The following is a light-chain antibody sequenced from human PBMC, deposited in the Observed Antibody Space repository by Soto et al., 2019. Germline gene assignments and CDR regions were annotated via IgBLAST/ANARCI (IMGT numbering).Light chain of an antibody. Sequence: QSVYALSVYLGDRGTISCRASQTIGSGLAWYQQKPGKAPRLLIFDASARHTGVPARFSGSGSGTEYTLTICSLQPDDFATYYCHHYSTYAWTSGHGTKVDIK. CDR1: QTIGSG. CDR2: DAS. V-gene: IGKV1-5*01. CDR3: HHYSTYAWT. J-gene: IGKJ1*01.